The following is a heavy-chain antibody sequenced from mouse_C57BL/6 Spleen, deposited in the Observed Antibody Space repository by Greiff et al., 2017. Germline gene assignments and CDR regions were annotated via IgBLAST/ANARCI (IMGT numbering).Heavy chain of an antibody. J-gene: IGHJ2*01. D-gene: IGHD1-1*01. CDR1: GYSFTSYY. CDR3: ARDYYGSSYFDY. V-gene: IGHV1-66*01. CDR2: IYPGSGNT. Sequence: QVQLKESGPELVKPGASVKISCKASGYSFTSYYIHWVKQRPGQGLEWIGWIYPGSGNTKYNEKFKGKATLTADTSSSTAYMQLSSLTSEDSAVYYCARDYYGSSYFDYWGQGTTLTVSS.